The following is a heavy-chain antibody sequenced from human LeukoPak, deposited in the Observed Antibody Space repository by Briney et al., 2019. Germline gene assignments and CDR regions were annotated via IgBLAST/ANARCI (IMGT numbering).Heavy chain of an antibody. CDR1: GGTFSSYA. Sequence: ASVKVSCKASGGTFSSYAISWVRQAPGQGLEWMGWINPNSGGTNFAQKFQGRVTMTRDTSISTAYMELSRLTSDDTAVYYYARDDYDSSGYYYFDYWGQGTLVTVSS. J-gene: IGHJ4*02. CDR2: INPNSGGT. CDR3: ARDDYDSSGYYYFDY. V-gene: IGHV1-2*02. D-gene: IGHD3-22*01.